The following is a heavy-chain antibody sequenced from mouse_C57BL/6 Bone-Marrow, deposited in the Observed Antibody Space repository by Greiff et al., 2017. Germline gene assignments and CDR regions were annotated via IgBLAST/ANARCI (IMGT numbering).Heavy chain of an antibody. Sequence: EVMLVESGGGLVQPGESLKLSCESNEYEFPSHDMSWVRKTPEKRLELVAAINSDGGSTYYPDTMERRFIISRDNTKKTLYLQMSSLRSEDTALYYCATRGYDYGWFAYWGQGTLVTVSA. J-gene: IGHJ3*01. V-gene: IGHV5-2*01. D-gene: IGHD2-4*01. CDR1: EYEFPSHD. CDR3: ATRGYDYGWFAY. CDR2: INSDGGST.